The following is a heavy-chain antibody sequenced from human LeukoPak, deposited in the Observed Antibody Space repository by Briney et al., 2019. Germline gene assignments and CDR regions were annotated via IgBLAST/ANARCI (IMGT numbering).Heavy chain of an antibody. CDR3: ARDFRLRLGVYDY. CDR1: GFTFSDYY. J-gene: IGHJ4*02. V-gene: IGHV3-11*01. Sequence: GGSLRLSCAASGFTFSDYYMSWIRQAPGKGLEWVSYISSSGSTIYYADSVKGGFTISRDNAKNSLYLQINRLRAEDTAVYYCARDFRLRLGVYDYWGQGTLVTVSS. CDR2: ISSSGSTI. D-gene: IGHD3-16*01.